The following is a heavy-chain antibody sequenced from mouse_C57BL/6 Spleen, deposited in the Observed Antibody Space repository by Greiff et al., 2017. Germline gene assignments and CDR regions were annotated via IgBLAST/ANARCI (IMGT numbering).Heavy chain of an antibody. CDR3: ARPTTRYFDV. CDR2: INPSNGGT. V-gene: IGHV1-53*01. D-gene: IGHD1-1*01. CDR1: GYTFTSYW. Sequence: QVHVKQSGTELVKPGASVKLSCKASGYTFTSYWMHWVKQRPGQGLEWIGNINPSNGGTNYNEKFKSKATLTVDKSSSTAYMQLSSLTSEDSAVYYCARPTTRYFDVWGTGTTVTVSS. J-gene: IGHJ1*03.